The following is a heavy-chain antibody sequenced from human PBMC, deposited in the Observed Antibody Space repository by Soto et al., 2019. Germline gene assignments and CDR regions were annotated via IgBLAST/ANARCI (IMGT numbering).Heavy chain of an antibody. J-gene: IGHJ4*02. CDR2: ISSNGNNK. D-gene: IGHD3-9*01. Sequence: QVQLVESGGGVVQPGRSLRLSCAASGFTFSTYGMHWVRQAPGKGLEWVAVISSNGNNKYYAGSVKGRFTVSRDNSKNTLYLRMNSLRAEDSAVYYCAKEQGGHWLPFDYWGQGTLVTVSS. V-gene: IGHV3-30*18. CDR1: GFTFSTYG. CDR3: AKEQGGHWLPFDY.